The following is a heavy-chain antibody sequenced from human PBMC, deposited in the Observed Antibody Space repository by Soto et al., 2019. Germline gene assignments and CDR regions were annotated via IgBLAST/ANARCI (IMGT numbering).Heavy chain of an antibody. CDR3: AKDHRSMATAGTFDY. J-gene: IGHJ4*02. D-gene: IGHD6-13*01. Sequence: GGSLRLSCAASGFTFSGYGMHWVRQAPGTGLEWVAVISYDGSHEYYADSVKGRFTISRDNSKNTLYLQMNSLRPEDTALYYCAKDHRSMATAGTFDYWGQGTLVTV. CDR1: GFTFSGYG. V-gene: IGHV3-30*18. CDR2: ISYDGSHE.